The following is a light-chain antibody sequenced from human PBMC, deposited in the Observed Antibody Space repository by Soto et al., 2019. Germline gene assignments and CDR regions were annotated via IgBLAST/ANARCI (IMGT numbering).Light chain of an antibody. CDR1: NSNIGADYA. J-gene: IGLJ1*01. V-gene: IGLV1-40*01. CDR2: GDT. CDR3: QSYDSRLSGSV. Sequence: QAVLTQPPSVSGAPGQMVTISCTGSNSNIGADYAVHRYQHLPGTAPKLLLTGDTSRPSGVPDRFSGSKSGASASLAITDLQAEDEADYYCQSYDSRLSGSVFGTGTKVTVL.